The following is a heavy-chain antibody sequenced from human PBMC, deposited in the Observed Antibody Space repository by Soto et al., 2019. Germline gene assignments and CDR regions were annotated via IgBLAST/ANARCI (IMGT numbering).Heavy chain of an antibody. CDR1: GFTFSSYS. D-gene: IGHD3-22*01. J-gene: IGHJ6*02. V-gene: IGHV3-21*01. Sequence: GGSLRLSCAASGFTFSSYSMNWVRQAPGKGLEWVSSISSSSSYIYYADSVKGRFTISRDNAKNSLYLQMNSLRAEDTAVYYCARDELRYDSSRNYYYGMDVWGQGTTVTVSS. CDR2: ISSSSSYI. CDR3: ARDELRYDSSRNYYYGMDV.